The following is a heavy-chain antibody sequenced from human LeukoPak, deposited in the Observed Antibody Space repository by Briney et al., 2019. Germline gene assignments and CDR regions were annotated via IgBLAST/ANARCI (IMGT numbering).Heavy chain of an antibody. CDR1: GYTLSSYY. Sequence: GASVKVSCKASGYTLSSYYFHWVRQAPGQGLEWMGWINPNSGGTNYAQKFQGRVTMTRDTSISTAYMELSRLRSDDTAVYYCARVRGIVLMVYANPHGAFDIWGQGTMVTVSS. D-gene: IGHD2-8*01. V-gene: IGHV1-2*02. J-gene: IGHJ3*02. CDR3: ARVRGIVLMVYANPHGAFDI. CDR2: INPNSGGT.